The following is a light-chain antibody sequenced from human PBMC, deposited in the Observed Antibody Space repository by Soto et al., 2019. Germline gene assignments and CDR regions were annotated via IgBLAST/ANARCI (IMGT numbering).Light chain of an antibody. CDR2: GAS. Sequence: EIVLTQSPGTLSLSPGERATLSCRASQSVSGSYLAWYQQTPGQPPRLLIYGASNRPTGIPDRFSGSGSGTDFTLTINRLEPEDFAVYYCQQYGTSPRTFGQGTKVEIK. CDR1: QSVSGSY. J-gene: IGKJ1*01. CDR3: QQYGTSPRT. V-gene: IGKV3-20*01.